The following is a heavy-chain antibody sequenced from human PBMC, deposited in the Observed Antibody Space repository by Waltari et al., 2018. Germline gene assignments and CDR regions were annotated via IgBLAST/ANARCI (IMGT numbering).Heavy chain of an antibody. V-gene: IGHV3-48*04. J-gene: IGHJ4*02. CDR2: ISSSSSTI. CDR3: ARVRLRFLDY. D-gene: IGHD5-12*01. CDR1: GFTFSSYN. Sequence: EVQLVESGGGLVQPGGSLRLSCAASGFTFSSYNMNWVRQAPGKGLEWVSYISSSSSTIYYADSVKGRFTISRDNAKNSLYLQMNSLRAEDTAVYYCARVRLRFLDYWGQGTLVTVSS.